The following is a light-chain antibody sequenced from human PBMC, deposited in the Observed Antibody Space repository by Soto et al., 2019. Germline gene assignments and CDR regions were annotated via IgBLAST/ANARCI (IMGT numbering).Light chain of an antibody. CDR3: AAWDDSLSSQV. J-gene: IGLJ3*02. Sequence: QPVLTQPPSVSATPGQRVTISCSGSSSNVGSTYVYWYQQLPGTAPKLLISRNDQRPSGVPDRFSGSKSGTSSSLAISGLRSEDEADYYCAAWDDSLSSQVFGGGTKLTVL. V-gene: IGLV1-47*01. CDR1: SSNVGSTY. CDR2: RND.